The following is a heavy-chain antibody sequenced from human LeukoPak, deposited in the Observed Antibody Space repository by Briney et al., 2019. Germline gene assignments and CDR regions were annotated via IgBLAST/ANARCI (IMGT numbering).Heavy chain of an antibody. CDR2: INPSGGST. D-gene: IGHD4-17*01. CDR1: GYTFTGYY. V-gene: IGHV1-46*01. CDR3: ARDLYMTAVTTGYFDY. Sequence: ASVKVSCKASGYTFTGYYMHWVRQAPGQGLEWMGIINPSGGSTSYAQKFQGRLTMTRDTSTSTVYVALSSLRSEDTAVYYCARDLYMTAVTTGYFDYWGQGTLVTVSS. J-gene: IGHJ4*02.